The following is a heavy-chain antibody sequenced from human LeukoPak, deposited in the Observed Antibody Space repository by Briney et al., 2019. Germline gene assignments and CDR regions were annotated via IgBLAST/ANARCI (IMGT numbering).Heavy chain of an antibody. D-gene: IGHD3-9*01. CDR3: ANQGVYYDILTGYGY. CDR1: GFTFSSYA. Sequence: SGGSLRLSCAASGFTFSSYAMSWVRQAPGKGLEWVSAISGSGGSTYYADSVKGRFTISRDNSKNTLYLQMNSLRAEDTAVYYCANQGVYYDILTGYGYWGQGTLVTVSS. J-gene: IGHJ4*02. CDR2: ISGSGGST. V-gene: IGHV3-23*01.